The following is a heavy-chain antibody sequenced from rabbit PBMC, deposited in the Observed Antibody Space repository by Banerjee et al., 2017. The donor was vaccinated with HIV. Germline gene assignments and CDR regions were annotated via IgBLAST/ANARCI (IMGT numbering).Heavy chain of an antibody. Sequence: QEQLVESGGDLVKPGASLTLTCTASGFSFSSNVYMCWVRQAPGKGLEWIGCINTITGKAVYATWAKGRFTISRASSTTVFLQMTSLTAADTATYFCARCAGSIYYGDLTLWGPGTLVTVS. J-gene: IGHJ4*01. CDR3: ARCAGSIYYGDLTL. V-gene: IGHV1S45*01. CDR2: INTITGKA. D-gene: IGHD8-1*01. CDR1: GFSFSSNVY.